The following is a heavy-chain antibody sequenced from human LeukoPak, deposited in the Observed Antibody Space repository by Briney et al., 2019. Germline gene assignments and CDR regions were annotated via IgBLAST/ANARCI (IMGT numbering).Heavy chain of an antibody. CDR1: GYTFTSYG. D-gene: IGHD3-22*01. V-gene: IGHV1-18*01. Sequence: ASVNVSCKASGYTFTSYGISWVRQAPGQGVEWMGWISAYNGNTNYAQKLQGRVTMTTDTSTSTAYMELRSLRSDDTAVYYCARDRIYDSSGYPSPDAFDIWGQGTMVTVSS. CDR2: ISAYNGNT. CDR3: ARDRIYDSSGYPSPDAFDI. J-gene: IGHJ3*02.